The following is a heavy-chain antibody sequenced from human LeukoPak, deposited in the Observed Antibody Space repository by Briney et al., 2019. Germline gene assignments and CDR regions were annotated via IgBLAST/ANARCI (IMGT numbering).Heavy chain of an antibody. CDR1: GVSFSGYY. CDR2: INHSGST. Sequence: SETLSLTCAVYGVSFSGYYWSWIRQPPGKGLEWIGEINHSGSTNYNPSLKSRVTISVDTSKNQFSLKLSSVTAADTAVYYCARARYDFWSGYSYGMDVWGQGTTVTVSS. V-gene: IGHV4-34*01. CDR3: ARARYDFWSGYSYGMDV. D-gene: IGHD3-3*01. J-gene: IGHJ6*02.